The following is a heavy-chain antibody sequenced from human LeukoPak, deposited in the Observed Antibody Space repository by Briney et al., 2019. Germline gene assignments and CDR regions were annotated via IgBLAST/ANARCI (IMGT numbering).Heavy chain of an antibody. CDR1: GFNFNTYT. Sequence: PGGSLRLSCAASGFNFNTYTMHWVRQAPGKGLEWVAVISHDGGDKFYADSVKGRFTISRDNSKNTLYLQMNNLRTEDTAVYFCARSWKLLQNFDSWGQGTLVTVSS. V-gene: IGHV3-30*04. D-gene: IGHD1-26*01. CDR3: ARSWKLLQNFDS. CDR2: ISHDGGDK. J-gene: IGHJ4*02.